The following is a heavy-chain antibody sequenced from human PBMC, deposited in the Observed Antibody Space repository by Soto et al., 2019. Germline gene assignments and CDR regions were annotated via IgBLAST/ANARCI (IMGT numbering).Heavy chain of an antibody. CDR1: GGSISSSNW. Sequence: QVQLQESGPGLVKPSGTLSLTCAVSGGSISSSNWWSWVRQPPGKGLEWIGEIYHSGSTNYNPSLKSRVTISVDKSKNQFSLKLSSVTAADTAVYYCARDQEAAAGTGSSWFDPWGQGTLVTVSS. CDR3: ARDQEAAAGTGSSWFDP. J-gene: IGHJ5*02. D-gene: IGHD6-13*01. CDR2: IYHSGST. V-gene: IGHV4-4*02.